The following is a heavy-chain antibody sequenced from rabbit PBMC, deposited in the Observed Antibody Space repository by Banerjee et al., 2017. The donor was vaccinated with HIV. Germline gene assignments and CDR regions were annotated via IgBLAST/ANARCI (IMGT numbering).Heavy chain of an antibody. CDR2: IYNGDGNT. CDR1: GFSFSSSYN. D-gene: IGHD7-1*01. J-gene: IGHJ4*01. Sequence: QLLEESGGDLVQPEGSLTLTCTASGFSFSSSYNMCWVRQAPGKRPEWIACIYNGDGNTYYASWVNGRFTISKTSSTTVTLQMTSLTAADTATYFCARDFTGVIGWNFNLWGPGTLVTV. CDR3: ARDFTGVIGWNFNL. V-gene: IGHV1S40*01.